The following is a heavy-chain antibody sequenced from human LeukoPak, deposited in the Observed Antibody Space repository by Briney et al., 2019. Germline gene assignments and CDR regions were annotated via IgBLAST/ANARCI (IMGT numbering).Heavy chain of an antibody. CDR1: GYTFTGYY. CDR3: ARVRLKQQLPYYIDY. V-gene: IGHV1-2*02. CDR2: INPNSGGT. D-gene: IGHD6-13*01. Sequence: GASVKVSCKASGYTFTGYYMHWVRQAPGQGLEWMGWINPNSGGTNYAQKFQGRVTMTRDTSISTAYMELSRLRSDDTAVYYCARVRLKQQLPYYIDYWGQGTLVTVSS. J-gene: IGHJ4*02.